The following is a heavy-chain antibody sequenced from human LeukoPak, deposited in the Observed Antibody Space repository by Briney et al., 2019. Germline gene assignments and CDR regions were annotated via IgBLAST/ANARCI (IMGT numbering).Heavy chain of an antibody. CDR1: GFTFGDQL. J-gene: IGHJ4*02. CDR3: TGGWFGES. D-gene: IGHD3-10*01. CDR2: IKTKASGGTA. Sequence: GGSLRLSCTASGFTFGDQLMSWVRQAPGKGLEWVGFIKTKASGGTAEYAASVKGRFTISRDDSKNIAYLQMNSLKSEDTAFYYCTGGWFGESWGQGTLVTVSS. V-gene: IGHV3-49*04.